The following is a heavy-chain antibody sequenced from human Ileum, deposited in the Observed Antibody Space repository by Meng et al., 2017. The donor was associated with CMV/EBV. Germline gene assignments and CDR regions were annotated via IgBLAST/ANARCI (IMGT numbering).Heavy chain of an antibody. CDR2: INTLENSI. CDR1: GFTFSNFE. V-gene: IGHV3-48*03. Sequence: GGSLRLSCAASGFTFSNFEMNWVRQTPGKGLEWVAYINTLENSIFYADSVKGRFTISRDNAKNSLYLQMNSLRSEDTAIYYCARSPGSSPAGGDGMDVWGQGTTVTVSS. J-gene: IGHJ6*02. CDR3: ARSPGSSPAGGDGMDV. D-gene: IGHD6-13*01.